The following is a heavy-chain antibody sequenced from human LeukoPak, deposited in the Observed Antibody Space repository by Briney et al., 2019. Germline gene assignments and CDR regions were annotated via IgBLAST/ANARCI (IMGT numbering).Heavy chain of an antibody. Sequence: GASVKVSCKASGYTFTSYGISWVRQAPGQGLEWMGWISAYNGNTNYAQKLQGRVTMTTDTSTSTAYMELRSLRSDDPAVYYCGRVSWGDYGSGSYGGGGDYWGQGTLVTVSS. CDR1: GYTFTSYG. V-gene: IGHV1-18*04. CDR2: ISAYNGNT. J-gene: IGHJ4*02. CDR3: GRVSWGDYGSGSYGGGGDY. D-gene: IGHD3-10*01.